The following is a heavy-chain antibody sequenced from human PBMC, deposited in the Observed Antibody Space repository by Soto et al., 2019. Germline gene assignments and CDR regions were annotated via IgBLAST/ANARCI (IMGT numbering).Heavy chain of an antibody. D-gene: IGHD3-10*01. J-gene: IGHJ4*02. CDR1: GFTFSTYS. CDR2: ISGSGTTT. V-gene: IGHV3-23*01. CDR3: AKGWGSESFYNPY. Sequence: GGSLRLSCAASGFTFSTYSMTWVRQAPGKGLEWVSAISGSGTTTYYGDSVKGRFTISRDNSENTLYLQMNSLRVEDTAVYYCAKGWGSESFYNPYWGQGPLVTVS.